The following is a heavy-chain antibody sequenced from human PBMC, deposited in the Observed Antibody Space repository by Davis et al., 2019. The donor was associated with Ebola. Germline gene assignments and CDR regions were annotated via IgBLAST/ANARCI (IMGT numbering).Heavy chain of an antibody. CDR1: GYTFTSYG. CDR3: AREDCSSTSCPGYMDV. D-gene: IGHD2-2*01. Sequence: ASVKVSCKASGYTFTSYGISWVRQAPGQGPEWMGWISAYNGNTNYAQKLQGRVTMTTDTSTSTAYMELRSLRSDDTAVYYCAREDCSSTSCPGYMDVWGKGTTVTVSS. V-gene: IGHV1-18*01. J-gene: IGHJ6*03. CDR2: ISAYNGNT.